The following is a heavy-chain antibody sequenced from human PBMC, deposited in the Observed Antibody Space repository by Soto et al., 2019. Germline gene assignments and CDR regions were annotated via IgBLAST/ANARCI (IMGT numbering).Heavy chain of an antibody. J-gene: IGHJ6*02. D-gene: IGHD6-19*01. Sequence: GALVKVSCKASGYTFTSYDINWVRQATGQGLEWMGWMNPNSGNTGYAQKFQGRVTMTRNTSISTAYMELSSLRSEDTAVYYCARDGAGTAVAGSAYYYYGMDVWGQGTTVTVSS. CDR1: GYTFTSYD. CDR2: MNPNSGNT. V-gene: IGHV1-8*01. CDR3: ARDGAGTAVAGSAYYYYGMDV.